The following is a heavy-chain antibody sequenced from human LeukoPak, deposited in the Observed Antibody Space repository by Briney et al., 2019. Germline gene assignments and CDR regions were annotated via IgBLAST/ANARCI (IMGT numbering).Heavy chain of an antibody. D-gene: IGHD3-10*01. V-gene: IGHV4-61*01. CDR1: GGSVSSGSYY. Sequence: SETLSLTCTVSGGSVSSGSYYWSWIRQPPGKGLEWIGYIYYSGSTSYNPSLKSRVTISVDTSKNQFSLKLSSVTAADTAVYYCARVDGYYPYWFDPWGQGTLVTVSS. CDR2: IYYSGST. CDR3: ARVDGYYPYWFDP. J-gene: IGHJ5*02.